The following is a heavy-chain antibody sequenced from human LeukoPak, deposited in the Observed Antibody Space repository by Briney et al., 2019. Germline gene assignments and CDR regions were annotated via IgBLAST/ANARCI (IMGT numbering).Heavy chain of an antibody. J-gene: IGHJ4*02. Sequence: PGGSLRLSCAASGFTFSTYTMHWVRQAPGKGLEWVAVISVDGKIQYYADSVRGRFTISRDNSKNTLYLQMNSLRDEDTAVYYCARDVGVNMIWGQGTLVTVSP. CDR2: ISVDGKIQ. D-gene: IGHD3-22*01. V-gene: IGHV3-30*04. CDR3: ARDVGVNMI. CDR1: GFTFSTYT.